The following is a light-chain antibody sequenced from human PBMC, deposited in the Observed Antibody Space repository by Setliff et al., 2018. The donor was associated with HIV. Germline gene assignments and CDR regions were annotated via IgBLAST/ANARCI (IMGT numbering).Light chain of an antibody. V-gene: IGLV7-43*01. Sequence: VVTQEPSLTVSPGGTVTLTCSSNTGAVTSGSFPNWFQQKPGQAPRGLIYSGTDRHSWNPARFSDSLLGGKAALTLSGVQPEDEAEYYCLIDDGSGYVFGSGTKVTVL. J-gene: IGLJ1*01. CDR2: SGT. CDR3: LIDDGSGYV. CDR1: TGAVTSGSF.